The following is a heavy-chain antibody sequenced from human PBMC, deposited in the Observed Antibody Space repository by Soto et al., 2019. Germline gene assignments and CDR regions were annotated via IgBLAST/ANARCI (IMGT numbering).Heavy chain of an antibody. Sequence: EVHLVESGGGLVKPGGSLRLSCAVSGFTFSSCTMNWVRQAPGKGLEWVSSISPSTSHIYYADSVKGRYTISRDNAKNSLFLQTNSRRAEDTAVYDCSGCSCGACHKNYGMDFWGQGTRVTVSS. J-gene: IGHJ6*02. CDR3: SGCSCGACHKNYGMDF. CDR2: ISPSTSHI. CDR1: GFTFSSCT. V-gene: IGHV3-21*01. D-gene: IGHD2-15*01.